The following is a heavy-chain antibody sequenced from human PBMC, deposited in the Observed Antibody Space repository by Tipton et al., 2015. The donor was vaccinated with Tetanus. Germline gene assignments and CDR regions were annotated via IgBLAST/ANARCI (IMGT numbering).Heavy chain of an antibody. CDR3: ARRIVGATSVAFDI. Sequence: TLSLTCTVSGGSISSGGYYWSWIRQHPGKGLEWIGYIYYSGSTYYNPSLKGRVTISVDTSKNQFSLKLSSVTAADTAAYYCARRIVGATSVAFDIWGQGTMVTVSS. CDR2: IYYSGST. D-gene: IGHD1-26*01. J-gene: IGHJ3*02. CDR1: GGSISSGGYY. V-gene: IGHV4-31*03.